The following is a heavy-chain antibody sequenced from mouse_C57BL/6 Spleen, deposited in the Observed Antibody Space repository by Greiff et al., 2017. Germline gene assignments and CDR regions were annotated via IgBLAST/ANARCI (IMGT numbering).Heavy chain of an antibody. CDR2: LYPRDGRT. D-gene: IGHD2-4*01. CDR3: ARSPLYNYDYGGYAMDD. V-gene: IGHV1-78*01. CDR1: GYTFTDHT. Sequence: VQLQQSDAELVKPGASVKISCKVSGYTFTDHTIHWMKQRPEQGLEWIGYLYPRDGRTKYNEKFNGKATLTADKSSSTAYMQLNSLTSEDSAVYFCARSPLYNYDYGGYAMDDGGQGTSVIVSS. J-gene: IGHJ4*01.